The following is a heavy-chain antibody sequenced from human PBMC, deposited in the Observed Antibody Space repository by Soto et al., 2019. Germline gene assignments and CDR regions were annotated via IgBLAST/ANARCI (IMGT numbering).Heavy chain of an antibody. J-gene: IGHJ4*02. CDR2: ISGSGGST. V-gene: IGHV3-23*01. CDR1: GFTFSSYA. CDR3: ANQDIVVVPAATPFDY. D-gene: IGHD2-2*02. Sequence: EVQLLESGGGLVQPGGSLRLSCAASGFTFSSYAMSWVRQAPGKGLEWVSAISGSGGSTYYADSVKGRFTISRDNSKNTLYLQMNSLRAEDTAVYYCANQDIVVVPAATPFDYWGQGTLVTVSS.